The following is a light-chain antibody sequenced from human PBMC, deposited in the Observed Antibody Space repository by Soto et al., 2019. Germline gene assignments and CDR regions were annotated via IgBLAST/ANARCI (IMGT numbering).Light chain of an antibody. CDR2: DAS. CDR3: QQYDNLPIT. V-gene: IGKV1-33*01. Sequence: DIQXTQSPSSLSASVGDRVTITCQASQDISNYLNWYQQKPGKAPKLLIYDASNLETGVPSRFSGSGSGTDFTFTISSLQPEDIATYYCQQYDNLPITFGQGTRLEIK. CDR1: QDISNY. J-gene: IGKJ5*01.